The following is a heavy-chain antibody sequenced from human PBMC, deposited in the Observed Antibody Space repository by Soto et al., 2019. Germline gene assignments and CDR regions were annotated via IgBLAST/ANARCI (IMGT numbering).Heavy chain of an antibody. CDR1: GFTFSSYG. J-gene: IGHJ4*02. Sequence: EVQLLESGGGLVQPGGSLRLSCAASGFTFSSYGMTWVRPAPGKGLEWVSFSSATGAGTYYADSVKGRFTISRDNSNNTLYLQMTSLRADDTAVYYCAKDRRAGGNYGFYSDFWGQGALVIVSS. CDR3: AKDRRAGGNYGFYSDF. V-gene: IGHV3-23*01. CDR2: SSATGAGT. D-gene: IGHD1-7*01.